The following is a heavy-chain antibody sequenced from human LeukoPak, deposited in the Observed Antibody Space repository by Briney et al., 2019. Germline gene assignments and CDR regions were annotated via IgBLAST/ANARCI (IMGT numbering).Heavy chain of an antibody. J-gene: IGHJ3*02. CDR1: GGSFSGYY. CDR2: INHSGSA. D-gene: IGHD6-13*01. V-gene: IGHV4-34*01. Sequence: SETLSLTCAVYGGSFSGYYWSWIRQPPGKGLEWIGEINHSGSANYNPSLKSRVTISVDTSKNQFSLKLSSVTAADTAVYYCARRLSSSWYPLGAFDIWGQGTMVTVSS. CDR3: ARRLSSSWYPLGAFDI.